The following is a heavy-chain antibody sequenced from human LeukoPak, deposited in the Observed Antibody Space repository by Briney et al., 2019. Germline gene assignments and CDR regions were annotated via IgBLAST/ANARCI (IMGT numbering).Heavy chain of an antibody. CDR1: GFTFDDYA. V-gene: IGHV3-9*01. Sequence: GRSLRLSCAASGFTFDDYAMHWVRQAPGKGLEWVSGISWNSETIVYADSVKGRFTISRDNAKNSLYLQMNSLRAEDTAVYYCAELGITMIGGVWGKGTTVTISS. D-gene: IGHD3-10*02. CDR2: ISWNSETI. J-gene: IGHJ6*04. CDR3: AELGITMIGGV.